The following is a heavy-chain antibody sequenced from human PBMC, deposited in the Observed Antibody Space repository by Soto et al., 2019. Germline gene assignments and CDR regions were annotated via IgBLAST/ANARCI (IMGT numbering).Heavy chain of an antibody. J-gene: IGHJ4*02. D-gene: IGHD3-22*01. CDR2: IWYDGSNK. CDR3: ARDFNNYYDSSGYYYGPDY. CDR1: GFTFGSYG. Sequence: GGSLRLSCAASGFTFGSYGMHWVRQAPGKGLEWVAVIWYDGSNKYYADSVKGRFTISRDNSKNTLYLQMNSLRAEDTAVYYCARDFNNYYDSSGYYYGPDYWGQGTLVTVSS. V-gene: IGHV3-33*01.